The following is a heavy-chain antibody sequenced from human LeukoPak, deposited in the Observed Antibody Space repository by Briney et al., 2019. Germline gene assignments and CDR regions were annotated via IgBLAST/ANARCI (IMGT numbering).Heavy chain of an antibody. V-gene: IGHV3-23*01. CDR3: AKDTSIGRYCTNGVCSPFDY. CDR2: ISDTGATT. Sequence: PGGSLRLSCSASGFTFSDYDMNWVRQAPGKGLEWVSAISDTGATTYDADSVKGRFTISRDNSRSTLYLQMNSLRAEDTALYYCAKDTSIGRYCTNGVCSPFDYWGQGTLVTVSS. D-gene: IGHD2-8*01. CDR1: GFTFSDYD. J-gene: IGHJ4*02.